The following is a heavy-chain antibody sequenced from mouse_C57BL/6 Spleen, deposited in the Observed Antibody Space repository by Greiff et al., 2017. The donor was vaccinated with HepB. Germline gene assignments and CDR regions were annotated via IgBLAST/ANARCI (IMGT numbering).Heavy chain of an antibody. J-gene: IGHJ4*01. CDR2: INPSTGGT. Sequence: VQLQQSGPELVKPGASVKISCKASGYSFTGYYMNWVKQSPEKSLEWIGEINPSTGGTTYNQKFKAKATLTVDKSSSTAYMQLKSLTSEDSAVYYCARSDGYYGYAMDYWGQGTSVTVSS. CDR3: ARSDGYYGYAMDY. CDR1: GYSFTGYY. D-gene: IGHD2-3*01. V-gene: IGHV1-42*01.